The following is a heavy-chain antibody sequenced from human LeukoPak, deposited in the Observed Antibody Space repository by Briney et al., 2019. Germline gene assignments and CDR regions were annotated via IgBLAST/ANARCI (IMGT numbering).Heavy chain of an antibody. D-gene: IGHD1-26*01. CDR1: GGSISSSSYY. V-gene: IGHV4-39*01. CDR3: ARGSGSYYRGVDY. J-gene: IGHJ4*02. CDR2: IYYSGST. Sequence: PSETLSLTCTVSGGSISSSSYYWGWIRQPPGKGLEWIGSIYYSGSTYYNPSLKSRVTISVDTSKNQFSLKLTSVTAADTAVYYCARGSGSYYRGVDYWGQGTLVTVSS.